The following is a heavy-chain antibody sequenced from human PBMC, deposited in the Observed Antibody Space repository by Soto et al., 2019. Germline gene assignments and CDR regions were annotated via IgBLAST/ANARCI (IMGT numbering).Heavy chain of an antibody. D-gene: IGHD2-2*01. CDR3: ARRRRYCSSTSCYAGAFDI. Sequence: QVQLQESGPGLVKPSETLSLTCTVSGGSISSYYWSWIRQPPGKGLEWIGYIYYSGSTNYNPSLKSRVTISVDTSKNPFSLKLSSVTAADTAVYYCARRRRYCSSTSCYAGAFDIWGQGTMVTVSS. J-gene: IGHJ3*02. CDR1: GGSISSYY. V-gene: IGHV4-59*12. CDR2: IYYSGST.